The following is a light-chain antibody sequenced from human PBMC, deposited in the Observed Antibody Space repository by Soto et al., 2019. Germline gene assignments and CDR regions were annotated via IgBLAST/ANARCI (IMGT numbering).Light chain of an antibody. J-gene: IGKJ5*01. CDR2: GAS. CDR3: QQYNNWPPIN. Sequence: EIVLTQSPATLSLSPVERATLSCMASQSINSDLAWYQQKPGQAPRLLIYGASTRATGIPARFSGSGSGTEFTLTISSLQSEDFAVYYCQQYNNWPPINFGQGTRLEIK. V-gene: IGKV3-15*01. CDR1: QSINSD.